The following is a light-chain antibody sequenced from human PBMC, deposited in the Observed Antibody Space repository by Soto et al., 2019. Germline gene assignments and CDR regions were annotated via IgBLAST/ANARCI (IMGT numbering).Light chain of an antibody. Sequence: QSVLTQPASVSGSPGQSITISCTGTSSDVGNYNYVSWYQQYPGRVPKLLIYMVSNRPSGVSNRFSGSKSGNTASLTISGLQAEDEADYLCTSPTAASLYVIGSGTKVTV. CDR1: SSDVGNYNY. V-gene: IGLV2-14*01. CDR2: MVS. J-gene: IGLJ1*01. CDR3: TSPTAASLYV.